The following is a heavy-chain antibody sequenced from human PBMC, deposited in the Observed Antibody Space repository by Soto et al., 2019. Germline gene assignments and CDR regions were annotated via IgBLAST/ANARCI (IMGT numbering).Heavy chain of an antibody. Sequence: SVKVSCKASGFTFTNSAMQWVRQARGQRLEWIGWIVVGSGNTNYAQKFQERVTITRDMSTSTVYMELSSLRSEDTAVYYCAADAYSSSSGDYYYYMDVWGKGTTVTVS. V-gene: IGHV1-58*02. CDR1: GFTFTNSA. D-gene: IGHD6-6*01. CDR3: AADAYSSSSGDYYYYMDV. J-gene: IGHJ6*03. CDR2: IVVGSGNT.